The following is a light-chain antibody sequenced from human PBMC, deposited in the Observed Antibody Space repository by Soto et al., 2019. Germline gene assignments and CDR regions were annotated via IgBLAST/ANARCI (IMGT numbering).Light chain of an antibody. CDR3: QQYGRSRA. Sequence: EIVLTQSPGTLSLSPGERATLSCRASQSLSSNYLAWYQQKPGQAPRLLIYGASSRATGIPDRFSGSGSGTDFNLTISRLEPEDFAVYYWQQYGRSRAFGQGTKVEIK. J-gene: IGKJ1*01. CDR1: QSLSSNY. V-gene: IGKV3-20*01. CDR2: GAS.